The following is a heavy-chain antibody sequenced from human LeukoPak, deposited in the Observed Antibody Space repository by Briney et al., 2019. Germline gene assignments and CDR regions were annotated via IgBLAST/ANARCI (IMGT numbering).Heavy chain of an antibody. Sequence: GGSLRLSCAASGFTFSSSAMSCVRQAPGKGLEWVSTIGGSGDNTYYADSVKGRFTISRDNSKNTLYLQMNSLRAEDTAVYFCARDPVSGFFDYWGQGTLVTVSS. CDR2: IGGSGDNT. D-gene: IGHD3-10*01. J-gene: IGHJ4*02. CDR3: ARDPVSGFFDY. V-gene: IGHV3-23*01. CDR1: GFTFSSSA.